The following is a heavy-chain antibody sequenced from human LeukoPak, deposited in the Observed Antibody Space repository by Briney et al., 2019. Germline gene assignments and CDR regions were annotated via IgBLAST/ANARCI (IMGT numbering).Heavy chain of an antibody. CDR3: ARDSPPDTAMPHDHYFDY. D-gene: IGHD5-18*01. V-gene: IGHV3-21*01. J-gene: IGHJ4*02. CDR1: GFTFSSYS. CDR2: ISSSSSYI. Sequence: GGSLRLSCAASGFTFSSYSMNWVRQAPGKGLEWVSSISSSSSYIYYADSVKGRYTISRDNAKNSLYLQMNSLRAEDTAVYYCARDSPPDTAMPHDHYFDYWGQGTLVTVSS.